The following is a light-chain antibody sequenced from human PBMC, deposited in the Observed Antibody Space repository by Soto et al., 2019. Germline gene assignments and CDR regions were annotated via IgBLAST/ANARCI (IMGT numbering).Light chain of an antibody. CDR2: DTS. J-gene: IGKJ4*01. V-gene: IGKV3-11*01. CDR3: QQRINWPLT. CDR1: QSVSNF. Sequence: VVTQSPATLSLSPGKRATLSCRASQSVSNFLAWYQQKAGQAPRLLIYDTSNRAGGIPARFSGSGSGTDFTLTISSLEPEDFAVYYCQQRINWPLTFGGGTKVEIK.